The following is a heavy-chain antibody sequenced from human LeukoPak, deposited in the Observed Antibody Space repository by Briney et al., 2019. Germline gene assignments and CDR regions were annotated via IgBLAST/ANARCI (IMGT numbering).Heavy chain of an antibody. D-gene: IGHD6-13*01. CDR3: AKLPIAEDYFDY. CDR2: ISWNSGSI. J-gene: IGHJ4*02. Sequence: GGSLRLSCAASGFTFDDYAMHWVRQAPGKGLEWVSGISWNSGSIGYADSVKGRFTIFRDNAKNSLYLQMNSLRAEDTALYYCAKLPIAEDYFDYWGQGTLVTVSS. V-gene: IGHV3-9*01. CDR1: GFTFDDYA.